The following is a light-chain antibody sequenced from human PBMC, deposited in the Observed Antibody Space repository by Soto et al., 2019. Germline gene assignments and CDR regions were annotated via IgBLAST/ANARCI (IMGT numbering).Light chain of an antibody. CDR2: GNN. J-gene: IGLJ2*01. CDR1: SSDIGAGYD. Sequence: QSVLTQPPSVSGAPGQRVTIYCTGSSSDIGAGYDVHWYQQLPGTAPNLLIYGNNNRPSGVPDRFSGSKSGTSASLAITGLQAEDEADYYCQSYDSSLSGAGVFGGGTKLTVL. CDR3: QSYDSSLSGAGV. V-gene: IGLV1-40*01.